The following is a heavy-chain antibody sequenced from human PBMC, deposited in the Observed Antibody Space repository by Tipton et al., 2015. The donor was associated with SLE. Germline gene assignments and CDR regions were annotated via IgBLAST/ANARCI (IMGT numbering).Heavy chain of an antibody. CDR1: GFTFDDYA. CDR3: AKVGGWNGGYFEY. D-gene: IGHD1-1*01. J-gene: IGHJ4*02. Sequence: SLRLSCAASGFTFDDYAMHWVRQAPGKGLEWVSGISWNSGSIGYADSVKGRFTISRDNAKNSLYLQMNSLRAEDTALYYCAKVGGWNGGYFEYWGQGTLVTVSS. V-gene: IGHV3-9*01. CDR2: ISWNSGSI.